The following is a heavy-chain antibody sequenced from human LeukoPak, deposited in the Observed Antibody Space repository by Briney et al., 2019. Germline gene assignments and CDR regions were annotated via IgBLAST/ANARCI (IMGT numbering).Heavy chain of an antibody. D-gene: IGHD2-21*02. V-gene: IGHV1-2*02. CDR1: GYTFTGYY. J-gene: IGHJ4*02. Sequence: GASVKVSCKASGYTFTGYYMHWVRQAPGQGLEWMGWINPSSGGTNYAQKFQGRVTMTRDTSISTAYMELSRLRSDDTAVYYCARNRAYCGGDCYPYFDYWGQGTLVTVSS. CDR2: INPSSGGT. CDR3: ARNRAYCGGDCYPYFDY.